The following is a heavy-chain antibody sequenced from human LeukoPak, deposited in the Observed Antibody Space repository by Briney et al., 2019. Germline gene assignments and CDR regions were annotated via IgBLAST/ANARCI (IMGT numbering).Heavy chain of an antibody. V-gene: IGHV3-7*03. J-gene: IGHJ4*02. CDR1: GFTFSSYS. CDR3: ARPRDSGWSKTWDY. CDR2: IKQDGTEK. D-gene: IGHD6-13*01. Sequence: PGGSLRLSCAGSGFTFSSYSMTWVREAPGKGLEWVANIKQDGTEKYYVDSVKGRFTISRDNAQNSLYLQVSSLRAEDTAVYYCARPRDSGWSKTWDYWGQGTLVTVSS.